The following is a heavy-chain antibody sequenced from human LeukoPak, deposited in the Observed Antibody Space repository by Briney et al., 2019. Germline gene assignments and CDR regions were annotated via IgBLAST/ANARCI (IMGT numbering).Heavy chain of an antibody. CDR1: GFTFSSYS. CDR3: VKAREYQLLRKFDP. CDR2: ISGSGST. D-gene: IGHD2-2*01. J-gene: IGHJ5*02. V-gene: IGHV3-23*01. Sequence: PGRSLRLSCAASGFTFSSYSMNWVRQAPGKGLEWVSAISGSGSTYYADSVKGRFTISRDNSKNTLYLQMNSLRADDTAVYYCVKAREYQLLRKFDPWGQGTLVTVSS.